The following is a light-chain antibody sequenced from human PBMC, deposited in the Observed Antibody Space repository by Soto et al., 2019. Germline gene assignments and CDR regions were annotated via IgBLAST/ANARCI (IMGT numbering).Light chain of an antibody. CDR2: EVN. CDR3: TSYAGGNNI. CDR1: SSDVGAYNY. V-gene: IGLV2-8*01. J-gene: IGLJ1*01. Sequence: QSALTQPPSASGSPGQSVTISCPGTSSDVGAYNYVSWYQQHPGKVPKLMVYEVNKRPSGVPDRFSGSKSGNTASLTVSGLQAEDEADYYCTSYAGGNNIFGTGTKVTVL.